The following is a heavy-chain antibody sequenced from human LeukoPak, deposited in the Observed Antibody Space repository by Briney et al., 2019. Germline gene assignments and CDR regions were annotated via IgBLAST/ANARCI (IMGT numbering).Heavy chain of an antibody. CDR1: GFTFSSYW. Sequence: AGGSLRLSCAASGFTFSSYWMSWVRQAPGKGLEWVANIKQDGSEKYYVDSVKDRFTISRDNAKNSLYLQMNSLRAEDTAVYYCARLICIAAAGIFWFDPWGQGTLVTVSP. V-gene: IGHV3-7*01. CDR3: ARLICIAAAGIFWFDP. CDR2: IKQDGSEK. D-gene: IGHD6-13*01. J-gene: IGHJ5*02.